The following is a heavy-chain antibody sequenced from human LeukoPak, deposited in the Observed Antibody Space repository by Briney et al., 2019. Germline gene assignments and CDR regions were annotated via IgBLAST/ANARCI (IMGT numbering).Heavy chain of an antibody. V-gene: IGHV3-53*01. J-gene: IGHJ4*02. Sequence: GGSLRLSCAASGSTVNSNYMTWVRQAPGKGLEWVSLMYSTGLTYYADSVKGRFTISTDNSKNTLYLQMNSLRVDDTAIYYCATKGLDTWFEFWGQGTLVTVSS. D-gene: IGHD3-10*01. CDR2: MYSTGLT. CDR3: ATKGLDTWFEF. CDR1: GSTVNSNY.